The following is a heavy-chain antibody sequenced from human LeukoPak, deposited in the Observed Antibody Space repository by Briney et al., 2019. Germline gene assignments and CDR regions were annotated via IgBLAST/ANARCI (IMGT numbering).Heavy chain of an antibody. J-gene: IGHJ4*02. V-gene: IGHV3-73*01. Sequence: QSGGSLRLSCAASGFTFSDSAMHWVRQASGKGLEWVGRIRSKANSYATAYAASVEGRFIISSDDSKNTVYLQMNSLKTDDTAVYYCANRGDQHYWGQGTLVTVSS. CDR2: IRSKANSYAT. D-gene: IGHD3-10*01. CDR3: ANRGDQHY. CDR1: GFTFSDSA.